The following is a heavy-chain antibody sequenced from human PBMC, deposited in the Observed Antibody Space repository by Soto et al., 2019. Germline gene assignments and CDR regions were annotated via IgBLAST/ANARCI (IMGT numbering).Heavy chain of an antibody. Sequence: SETLSLTCTVSGGSISSGDYYWNWIRQPPGKGLEWIGYIYYSGSTYYNPSLKSRVTISVDTSKNQFSLKLSSVTAADTAVYYCARYYGDYVYDYYYYYMDVWGKGTTVTVSS. J-gene: IGHJ6*03. V-gene: IGHV4-30-4*01. D-gene: IGHD4-17*01. CDR1: GGSISSGDYY. CDR2: IYYSGST. CDR3: ARYYGDYVYDYYYYYMDV.